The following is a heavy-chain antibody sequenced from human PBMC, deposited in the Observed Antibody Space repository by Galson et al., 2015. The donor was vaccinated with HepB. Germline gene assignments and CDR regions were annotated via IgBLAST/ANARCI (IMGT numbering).Heavy chain of an antibody. Sequence: QSGAEVTKPGESLKISCKGSGYSFSTYWIGWVRQMPGRGLEWMGIIYPGDSDTRYSPSFQGQVTISADKSISTAYLQWSSLKASDTAMYYCARKIGVVVDTFWFDPWGQGTLVTVSS. CDR2: IYPGDSDT. CDR1: GYSFSTYW. J-gene: IGHJ5*02. D-gene: IGHD2-15*01. CDR3: ARKIGVVVDTFWFDP. V-gene: IGHV5-51*01.